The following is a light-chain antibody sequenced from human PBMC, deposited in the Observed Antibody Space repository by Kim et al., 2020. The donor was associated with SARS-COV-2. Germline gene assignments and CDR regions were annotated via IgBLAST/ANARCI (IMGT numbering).Light chain of an antibody. CDR3: QQFFIYPRT. CDR1: QYIANY. V-gene: IGKV1-9*01. CDR2: AVS. J-gene: IGKJ1*01. Sequence: ASVGDRVTITCRASQYIANYLAWYQQYPGKAPKLLIYAVSTLASGVPSRFSGSGSETEFALTISSLQPEDFATYSCQQFFIYPRTFGQGTKVDIK.